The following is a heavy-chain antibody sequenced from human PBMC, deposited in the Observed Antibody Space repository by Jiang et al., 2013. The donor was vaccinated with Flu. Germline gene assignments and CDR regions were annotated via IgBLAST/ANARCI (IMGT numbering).Heavy chain of an antibody. Sequence: VVQPGRSLRLSCAASGFTFSNYGLHWVRQAPGKGLEWVAVLWYDQINEYYADSVKGRFTVSRDDSKNTLYLQMHSLRAEDTAVYYCARDRGRDHNSGSYSNSAHYYYMDVWGKGTTVTVSS. CDR1: GFTFSNYG. CDR2: LWYDQINE. D-gene: IGHD3-10*01. V-gene: IGHV3-33*01. CDR3: ARDRGRDHNSGSYSNSAHYYYMDV. J-gene: IGHJ6*03.